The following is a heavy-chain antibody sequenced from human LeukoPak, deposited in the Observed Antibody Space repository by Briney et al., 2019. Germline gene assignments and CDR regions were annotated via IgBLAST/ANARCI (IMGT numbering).Heavy chain of an antibody. CDR1: GFTVNYW. CDR2: MTHDGSDE. J-gene: IGHJ4*02. Sequence: GGPLRLSCAASGFTVNYWMSWARQAPGKGLEWVATMTHDGSDEYYLDSVKGRFTISRDSAKNSIYLQMNSLRVEDTSTYYCAKGDLENWGQGTLVTVSS. V-gene: IGHV3-7*01. CDR3: AKGDLEN.